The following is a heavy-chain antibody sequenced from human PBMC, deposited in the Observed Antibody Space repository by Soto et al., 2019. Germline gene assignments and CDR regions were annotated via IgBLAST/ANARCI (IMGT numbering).Heavy chain of an antibody. CDR2: INNGGDNI. CDR3: AKTFLARYCSSSICYDPADYFNY. CDR1: GFTFNNYA. J-gene: IGHJ4*02. Sequence: EVQLLESGGGLRQPGGSLRLSCAASGFTFNNYAMSWVRQAPGKGLEWVSSINNGGDNIYYADSVKGRFTISRHNSKSTLYLQMNSLRAEDTALYYCAKTFLARYCSSSICYDPADYFNYWGQGTLVTVSS. V-gene: IGHV3-23*01. D-gene: IGHD2-2*01.